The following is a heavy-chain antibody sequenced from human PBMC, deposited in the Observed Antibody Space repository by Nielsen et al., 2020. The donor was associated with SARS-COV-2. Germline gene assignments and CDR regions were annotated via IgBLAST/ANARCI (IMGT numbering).Heavy chain of an antibody. CDR2: LSANSGRV. V-gene: IGHV3-9*01. CDR1: GFTFYDYA. CDR3: ARDLGDNWNDDLGS. D-gene: IGHD1-20*01. J-gene: IGHJ4*02. Sequence: GGSLRLSCAASGFTFYDYAMYWVRQAPGKGLEWVASLSANSGRVAYADSVKGRFTISRDNAKNSLYLQMNSLRAEDTAVYYCARDLGDNWNDDLGSWGQGTLVTVSS.